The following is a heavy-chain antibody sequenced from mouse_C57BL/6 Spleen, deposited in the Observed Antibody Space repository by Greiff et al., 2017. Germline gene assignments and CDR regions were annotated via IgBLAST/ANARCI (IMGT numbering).Heavy chain of an antibody. V-gene: IGHV1-9*01. CDR1: GYTFTGYW. CDR3: ARHSGSSYENYYAMDY. J-gene: IGHJ4*01. Sequence: QVQLKQSGAELMKPGASVKLSCKATGYTFTGYWIEWVKQRPGHGLEWIGEILPGSGSTNYNEKFKGKATFTAYTSSSTAYMQLSSLTSEDSAVYYCARHSGSSYENYYAMDYWGQGTSVTVSS. CDR2: ILPGSGST. D-gene: IGHD1-1*01.